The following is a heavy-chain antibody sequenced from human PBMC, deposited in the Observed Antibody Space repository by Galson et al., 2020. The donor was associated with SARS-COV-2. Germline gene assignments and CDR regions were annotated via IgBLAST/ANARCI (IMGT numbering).Heavy chain of an antibody. Sequence: GESLKISCAASGFTFRSYALSWVRPAPGKGLEWVSAISGRGGSTYYADSVKGRFTISRDNSKNTLYLQMNSLRAEDTAVYYCAKDLTYIVGVVSATRTWGQGTLFTVSS. V-gene: IGHV3-23*01. J-gene: IGHJ5*02. CDR2: ISGRGGST. CDR1: GFTFRSYA. CDR3: AKDLTYIVGVVSATRT. D-gene: IGHD2-15*01.